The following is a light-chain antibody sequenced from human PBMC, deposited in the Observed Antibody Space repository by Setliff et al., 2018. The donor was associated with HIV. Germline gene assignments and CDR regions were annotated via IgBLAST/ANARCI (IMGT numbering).Light chain of an antibody. CDR2: YNS. Sequence: YELTQPPSVSVAPGETARITCGGLNIGPKSVHWYQQRPGQAPLLVIYYNSDRPSGVPERFSGSNSGNTATLTISKVEAGDEADYYCRVWDSSSDHYVFATGTKVTVL. V-gene: IGLV3-21*04. J-gene: IGLJ1*01. CDR1: NIGPKS. CDR3: RVWDSSSDHYV.